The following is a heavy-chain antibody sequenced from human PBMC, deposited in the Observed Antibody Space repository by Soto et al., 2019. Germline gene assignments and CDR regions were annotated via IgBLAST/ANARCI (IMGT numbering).Heavy chain of an antibody. CDR2: IYYSGRT. J-gene: IGHJ4*02. CDR3: ARDRSNSPDYFDF. CDR1: GGSIDNYEYY. D-gene: IGHD6-6*01. V-gene: IGHV4-30-4*01. Sequence: SETLSLTCTVSGGSIDNYEYYWTWIRQPPGKGLEWVGYIYYSGRTNYNPSLNSRLTISLDTSKNQFSLRLTSVSAADTAMYYCARDRSNSPDYFDFWGQGTLVTVSS.